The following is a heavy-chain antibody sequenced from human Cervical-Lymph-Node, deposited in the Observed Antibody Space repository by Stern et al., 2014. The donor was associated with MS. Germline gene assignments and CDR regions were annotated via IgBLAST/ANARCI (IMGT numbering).Heavy chain of an antibody. Sequence: EVQLVESGGDAERPGGSLRLSCAASGFTFEDYAMNWVRQVPGMGLEWVSSINWNGGSTHYADSVKGRFTISRDNAKNSLYLQMDSLRVEDTALYYCARSVEMATIDGYDVWGQGTTVTVS. V-gene: IGHV3-20*04. D-gene: IGHD5-24*01. CDR3: ARSVEMATIDGYDV. CDR1: GFTFEDYA. J-gene: IGHJ3*01. CDR2: INWNGGST.